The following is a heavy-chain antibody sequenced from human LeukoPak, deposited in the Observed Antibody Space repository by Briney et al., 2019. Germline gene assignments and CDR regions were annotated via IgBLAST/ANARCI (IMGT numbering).Heavy chain of an antibody. CDR1: GFTFSSYG. V-gene: IGHV3-33*01. J-gene: IGHJ3*02. D-gene: IGHD3-10*01. CDR2: IWYDGSNK. CDR3: ARDGLLWCGEPDAFDI. Sequence: GRSLRLSCAASGFTFSSYGMHWVRQAPGKGLEWVAVIWYDGSNKYYADSVKGRFTISRDNSKNTLYLQMNSLRAEDTAVYYCARDGLLWCGEPDAFDIWGQGTMVTVSS.